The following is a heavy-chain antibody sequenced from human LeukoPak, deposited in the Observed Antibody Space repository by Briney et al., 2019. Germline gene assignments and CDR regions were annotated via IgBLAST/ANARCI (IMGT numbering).Heavy chain of an antibody. CDR1: GGSTSSYY. CDR3: ASAGNDYYYGMDV. V-gene: IGHV4-59*08. J-gene: IGHJ6*02. Sequence: SETLSLTCTVSGGSTSSYYWSWIRQPPGKGLEWIGYIYYSGSTNYNPSLKSRVTISVDTSKNQFSLKLSSVTAADTAVYYCASAGNDYYYGMDVWGQGTTVTVSS. D-gene: IGHD6-13*01. CDR2: IYYSGST.